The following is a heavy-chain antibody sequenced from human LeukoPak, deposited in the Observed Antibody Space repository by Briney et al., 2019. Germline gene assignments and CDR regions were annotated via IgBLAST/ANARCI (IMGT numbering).Heavy chain of an antibody. Sequence: PGGSLRLSCAASGFTFSSYGMHWVRQAPGKGLEWVSAISGSGGSTYYADSVKGRFTISRDNSKNTLYLQMNSLRAEDTAVYYCAKDPEIVATIIAGAFDIWGQGTMVTVSS. J-gene: IGHJ3*02. V-gene: IGHV3-23*01. CDR1: GFTFSSYG. CDR3: AKDPEIVATIIAGAFDI. D-gene: IGHD5-12*01. CDR2: ISGSGGST.